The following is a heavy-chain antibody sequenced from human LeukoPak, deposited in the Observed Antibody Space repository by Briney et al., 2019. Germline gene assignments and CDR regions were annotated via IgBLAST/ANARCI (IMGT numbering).Heavy chain of an antibody. J-gene: IGHJ4*02. CDR3: AKGTGKYWTYFDN. CDR1: GFTFDDYA. D-gene: IGHD1-1*01. CDR2: ISWNSGSI. Sequence: GRSLRLSCTASGFTFDDYAMHWVRHAPGKGLEWVSGISWNSGSIDYAGSVRGRFTTSRDNANNSLFLHMSSLSAEDTALYYCAKGTGKYWTYFDNWGQGTLVTVSS. V-gene: IGHV3-9*01.